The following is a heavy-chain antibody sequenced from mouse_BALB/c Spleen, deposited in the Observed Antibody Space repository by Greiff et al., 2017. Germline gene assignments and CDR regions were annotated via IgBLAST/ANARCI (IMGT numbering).Heavy chain of an antibody. V-gene: IGHV5-6-5*01. D-gene: IGHD1-1*01. CDR2: ISSGCST. J-gene: IGHJ3*01. CDR3: ARGLLYGSSWWFAY. CDR1: GFTFSSYA. Sequence: DVTLVESGGGLVKPGGSLKLSCAAFGFTFSSYAMSWVRQAPGKRLEWVASISSGCSTCYPDRVKGRFTISRDNARNIMYLQMSSLRSEDTAMYYCARGLLYGSSWWFAYWGQGTLVTVSA.